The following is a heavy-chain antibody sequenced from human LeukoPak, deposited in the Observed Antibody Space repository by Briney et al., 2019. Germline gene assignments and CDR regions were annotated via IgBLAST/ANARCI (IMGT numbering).Heavy chain of an antibody. Sequence: GESLKISCKGSGYSFTSYRIGWVRQMPGKDLEWMGIIYPGDSDTRYSPSFQGQVTISADKSISTAYLQWSSLKASDTAMYYCARCSSDWENWFDPWGQGTLVTVSS. D-gene: IGHD6-25*01. CDR2: IYPGDSDT. CDR3: ARCSSDWENWFDP. CDR1: GYSFTSYR. J-gene: IGHJ5*02. V-gene: IGHV5-51*01.